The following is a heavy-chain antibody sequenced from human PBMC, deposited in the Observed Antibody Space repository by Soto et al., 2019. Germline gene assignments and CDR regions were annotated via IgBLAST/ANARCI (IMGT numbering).Heavy chain of an antibody. CDR1: GFSFSSYA. Sequence: GGSLRLSCSASGFSFSSYAMHWVRQAPGKGLEYVSAISSYGNKAFYADSVRGRFTISRDNSKNTLYLQMNSLRDEDTAVYYCAKSRRDDFWSGYGDYYYYMDVWVKGTTVTVSS. V-gene: IGHV3-64*04. D-gene: IGHD3-3*01. CDR3: AKSRRDDFWSGYGDYYYYMDV. J-gene: IGHJ6*03. CDR2: ISSYGNKA.